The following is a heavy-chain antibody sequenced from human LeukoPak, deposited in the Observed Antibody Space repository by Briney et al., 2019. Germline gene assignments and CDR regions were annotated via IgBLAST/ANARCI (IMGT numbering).Heavy chain of an antibody. CDR2: INHSGST. CDR3: ARAPNSGYSYRSGMYYYYGMDV. V-gene: IGHV4-34*01. CDR1: GGSFSGYY. J-gene: IGHJ6*04. D-gene: IGHD5-18*01. Sequence: PSETLSLTCAVYGGSFSGYYWSWIRQPPGKGLEWIGEINHSGSTNYNPSLKSRVTISVDTSKNQFSLKLSSVTAADTAVYYCARAPNSGYSYRSGMYYYYGMDVWGKGTTVNVSS.